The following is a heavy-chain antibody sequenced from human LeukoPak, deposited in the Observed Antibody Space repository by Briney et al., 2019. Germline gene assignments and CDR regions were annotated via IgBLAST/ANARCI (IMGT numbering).Heavy chain of an antibody. CDR1: GFTFSSYA. CDR2: FSGCGGSP. CDR3: AKDRWGQQLVRNWFDP. V-gene: IGHV3-23*01. Sequence: GGSLRLSCAASGFTFSSYAMSWVRQAPGKGLEWVSAFSGCGGSPYYAYSVNGRFTISRDNSKNTLYLQMNSLRAEDTAVYYCAKDRWGQQLVRNWFDPWGQGTLVTVSS. D-gene: IGHD6-13*01. J-gene: IGHJ5*02.